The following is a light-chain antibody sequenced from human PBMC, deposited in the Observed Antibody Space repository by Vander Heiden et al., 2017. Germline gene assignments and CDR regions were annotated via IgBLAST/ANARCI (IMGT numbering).Light chain of an antibody. V-gene: IGLV3-1*01. Sequence: SYELTQPPSVSVSPGHTASITCSGDTLGNKFASWYQQKPGQSPVLVIYQDSKRPSGIPERFSGSNSGNTATLTISGTQPMYEADYYCQAWDSSHYAFGTGTKVTVI. J-gene: IGLJ1*01. CDR2: QDS. CDR1: TLGNKF. CDR3: QAWDSSHYA.